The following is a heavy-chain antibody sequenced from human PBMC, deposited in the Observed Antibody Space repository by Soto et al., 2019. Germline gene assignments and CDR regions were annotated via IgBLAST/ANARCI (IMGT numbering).Heavy chain of an antibody. V-gene: IGHV4-34*01. CDR2: INHSGST. CDR3: ARTRGSGSYYRLNWFDP. CDR1: GGSFSGYY. Sequence: PSETLSLTCAVYGGSFSGYYWSWIRQPPGKGLEWIGEINHSGSTNYNPSLKSRVTISVDTSKNQFSLKLSSVTAADTAVYYCARTRGSGSYYRLNWFDPWGQGTLVTVSS. J-gene: IGHJ5*02. D-gene: IGHD3-10*01.